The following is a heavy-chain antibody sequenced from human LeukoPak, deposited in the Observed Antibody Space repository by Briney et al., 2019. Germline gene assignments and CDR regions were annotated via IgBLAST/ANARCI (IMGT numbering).Heavy chain of an antibody. CDR1: DDSISSYY. V-gene: IGHV4-4*07. Sequence: SETLSLTCTVSDDSISSYYWSWIRQPAGKGLEWIGRIYTSGSTNYNPSLRSRVTISVDTSKNQFSLKLSSVTAADTAVYYCARAKRGYYDSSGYRFDYWGQGTLVTVSS. CDR2: IYTSGST. J-gene: IGHJ4*02. D-gene: IGHD3-22*01. CDR3: ARAKRGYYDSSGYRFDY.